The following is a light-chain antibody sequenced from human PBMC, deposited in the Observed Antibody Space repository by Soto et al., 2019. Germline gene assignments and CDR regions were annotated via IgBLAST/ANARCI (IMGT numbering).Light chain of an antibody. J-gene: IGKJ2*01. CDR3: PQYYSYPYT. V-gene: IGKV1-8*01. CDR1: QDIYIY. CDR2: GAS. Sequence: AIRMTQFPSSMTASTGDGVTITCRASQDIYIYLAWYQQKPGGAPKVLISGASTLQSGVPSRISGTGSGTEFTLTIRSLQAEDFATYYCPQYYSYPYTFGQGTQVDI.